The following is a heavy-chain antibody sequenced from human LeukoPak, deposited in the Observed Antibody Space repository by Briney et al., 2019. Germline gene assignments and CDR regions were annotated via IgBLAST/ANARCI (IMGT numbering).Heavy chain of an antibody. CDR3: ARDRGVTMVRGVIDSFDY. CDR2: INAGNGNT. CDR1: GYTFTNYA. V-gene: IGHV1-3*01. Sequence: HAASVKVSCKASGYTFTNYAMQWVRQAPGQRLEWMGWINAGNGNTKYSQKFQGRVTINRDTSASIAYMKLSSLRSEDTAVYYCARDRGVTMVRGVIDSFDYWGQGTLVTVSS. D-gene: IGHD3-10*01. J-gene: IGHJ4*02.